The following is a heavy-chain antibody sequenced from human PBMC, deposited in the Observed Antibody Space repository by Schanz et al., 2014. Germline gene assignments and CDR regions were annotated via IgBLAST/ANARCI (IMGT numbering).Heavy chain of an antibody. CDR1: GFSISDAW. Sequence: VQLVESGGGLVKPGGSLTLSCAASGFSISDAWMHWVRQAPGKGLEWVAVISYDGSHKDYADSVKGRFTISRDNSKNTVYLQMNSLRAEDTAVYYCAKDVSASRYGMDVWGLGTTVIVSS. J-gene: IGHJ6*02. V-gene: IGHV3-30*18. D-gene: IGHD2-2*01. CDR2: ISYDGSHK. CDR3: AKDVSASRYGMDV.